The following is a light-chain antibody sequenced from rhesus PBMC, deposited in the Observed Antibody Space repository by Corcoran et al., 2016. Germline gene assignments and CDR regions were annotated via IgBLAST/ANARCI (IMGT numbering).Light chain of an antibody. Sequence: DVVMTQFPLSLSITPGQPASISCRSSQSLVHSKGNTYLSWYQQNPGQPPRRLIYEVSNRDSGVTDRFSGSGAGTEFTLKISRVEAEDVGVYYCGQGTNVPLTFGGGTKVEIK. CDR1: QSLVHSKGNTY. V-gene: IGKV2-65*01. CDR2: EVS. J-gene: IGKJ4*01. CDR3: GQGTNVPLT.